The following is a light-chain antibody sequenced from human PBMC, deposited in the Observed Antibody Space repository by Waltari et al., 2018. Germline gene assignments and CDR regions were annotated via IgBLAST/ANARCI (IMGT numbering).Light chain of an antibody. CDR2: GTS. V-gene: IGKV3-20*01. J-gene: IGKJ4*01. Sequence: EIVLTQSPGTLSLSPGERATLSCRASQSVSSIALSWYQQKPGQAPRLLIYGTSNRATGIPDRFSGSGSGTDFTLTISRLEPEDLAVYYCQQYDGIVLTFGGGTKVEI. CDR3: QQYDGIVLT. CDR1: QSVSSIA.